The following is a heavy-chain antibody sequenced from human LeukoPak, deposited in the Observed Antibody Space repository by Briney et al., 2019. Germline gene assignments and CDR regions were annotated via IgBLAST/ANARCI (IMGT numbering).Heavy chain of an antibody. D-gene: IGHD2-21*01. CDR1: GGSISSGSYY. V-gene: IGHV4-61*02. CDR2: IYTSGST. Sequence: SQTLSLTCTVSGGSISSGSYYWSWIRQPAGKGLEWIGRIYTSGSTNYNPSLKSRVTISVDTSKNQFSLKLSSVTAADTAIYYCARGNSDRFPPYMDYWGQGILVIVSS. CDR3: ARGNSDRFPPYMDY. J-gene: IGHJ4*02.